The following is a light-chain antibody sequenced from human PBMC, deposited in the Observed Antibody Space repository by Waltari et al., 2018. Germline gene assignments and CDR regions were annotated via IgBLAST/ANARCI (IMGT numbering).Light chain of an antibody. V-gene: IGLV1-40*01. CDR1: RSNIGEGYD. CDR2: GDI. Sequence: QSVLTQPPSVSGAPGQRVTISCTGSRSNIGEGYDVHWYQQLPGTAPKLLIHGDINRPSGVPDRFSGSRSGTSASLAITGLQAEDEADYYCQSYDGTLNAWVFGGGTKLTVL. CDR3: QSYDGTLNAWV. J-gene: IGLJ3*02.